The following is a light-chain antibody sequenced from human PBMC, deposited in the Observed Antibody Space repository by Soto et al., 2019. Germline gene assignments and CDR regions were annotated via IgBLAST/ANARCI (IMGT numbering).Light chain of an antibody. Sequence: DIQMTQSPSSLSASVGDRVTITCQASQDITSYLNWYQHKPGKAPKLLIYDASILEAGVPPRFSGSGSGTDFTLTISSLQPEDVATYYCQHCYYLLIVGAGTTVDF. J-gene: IGKJ3*01. CDR3: QHCYYLLI. CDR1: QDITSY. V-gene: IGKV1-33*01. CDR2: DAS.